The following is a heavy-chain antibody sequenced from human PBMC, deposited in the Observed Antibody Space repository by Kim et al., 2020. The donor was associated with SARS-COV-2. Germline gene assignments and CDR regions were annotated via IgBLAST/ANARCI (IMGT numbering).Heavy chain of an antibody. CDR2: IYYDGNT. CDR1: GDSWLRGDYY. CDR3: AAVRRTTDRIDF. D-gene: IGHD4-17*01. Sequence: SETLSLTCTVSGDSWLRGDYYWSWIRQFPGKGLEWIGFIYYDGNTQYNPSLRSRVIISGDRPKWEFSLKVTSVTDADTAVYFCAAVRRTTDRIDFWGQGSLVIVSS. J-gene: IGHJ4*02. V-gene: IGHV4-30-4*01.